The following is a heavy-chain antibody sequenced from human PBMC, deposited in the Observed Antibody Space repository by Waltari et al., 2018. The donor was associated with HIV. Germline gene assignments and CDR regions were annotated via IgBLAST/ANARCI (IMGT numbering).Heavy chain of an antibody. CDR2: MNPNSGNT. CDR3: ARAAPFYYGSGSYGWFDP. Sequence: QVQLVQSGAEVKNTGASVKVSCKASGYHFTSYDINWVRQAPGQGLEWMGWMNPNSGNTGYAQKFQGRVTMTRNTSISTAYMELSSLRSEDTAVYYCARAAPFYYGSGSYGWFDPWGQGTLVTVSS. CDR1: GYHFTSYD. D-gene: IGHD3-10*01. J-gene: IGHJ5*02. V-gene: IGHV1-8*01.